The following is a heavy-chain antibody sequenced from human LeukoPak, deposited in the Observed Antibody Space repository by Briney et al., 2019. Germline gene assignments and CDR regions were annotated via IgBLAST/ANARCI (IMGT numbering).Heavy chain of an antibody. CDR3: ARVLRSNHPAYYYYYMDV. Sequence: ASVKVSCKASGYTFTSYGISWVWQAPGQGLEWMGWISAYNGNTNYAQKLQGRVTKTTDTSTSTAYMELRSLRSDDTAVYYCARVLRSNHPAYYYYYMDVWGKGTTVTVSS. J-gene: IGHJ6*03. CDR1: GYTFTSYG. CDR2: ISAYNGNT. D-gene: IGHD4-11*01. V-gene: IGHV1-18*01.